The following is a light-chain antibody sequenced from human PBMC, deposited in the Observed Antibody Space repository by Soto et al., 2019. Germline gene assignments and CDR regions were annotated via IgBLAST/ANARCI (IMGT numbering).Light chain of an antibody. Sequence: QSALTQPPSASGSPGQSVTISCTGTSSDVGGYDYVSWYQQHPGKAPKLMIYEVTIRPSGVSDRFSGSTSGNTASLTISGLQAEDETDYFCSLYSSNGSLIFGPGTKLTVL. V-gene: IGLV2-8*01. J-gene: IGLJ1*01. CDR2: EVT. CDR3: SLYSSNGSLI. CDR1: SSDVGGYDY.